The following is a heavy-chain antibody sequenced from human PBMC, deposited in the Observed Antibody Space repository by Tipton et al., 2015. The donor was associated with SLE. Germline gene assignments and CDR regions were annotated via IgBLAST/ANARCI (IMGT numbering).Heavy chain of an antibody. CDR2: LYYTGTT. CDR3: ARQESLLLWFGELSGFDY. D-gene: IGHD3-10*01. CDR1: GGSTSSTDFY. Sequence: TLSLTCSVSGGSTSSTDFYWVWIRQPPGKGLEWIGSLYYTGTTYHNPSLKSRFTISVDTSKNQFSLKLSSVTAADTALYFCARQESLLLWFGELSGFDYWGQGTLVTVSS. J-gene: IGHJ4*02. V-gene: IGHV4-39*01.